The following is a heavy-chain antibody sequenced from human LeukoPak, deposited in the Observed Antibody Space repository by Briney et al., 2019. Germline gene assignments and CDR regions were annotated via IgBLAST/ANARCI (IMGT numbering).Heavy chain of an antibody. D-gene: IGHD3-22*01. V-gene: IGHV1-69*13. CDR3: AKDGSSGYSHFSYGLDV. CDR2: IIPIFGAA. CDR1: GGTFRNYV. J-gene: IGHJ6*02. Sequence: ASVKVSCKASGGTFRNYVISWVRQAPGQGLEWMGGIIPIFGAANYGQSSQGRVTITADESTSTAYMELSSLRAEDTAVYYCAKDGSSGYSHFSYGLDVWGLGTTVTVSS.